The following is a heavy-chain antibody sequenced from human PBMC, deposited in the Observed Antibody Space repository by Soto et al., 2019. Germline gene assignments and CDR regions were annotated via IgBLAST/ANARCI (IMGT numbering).Heavy chain of an antibody. J-gene: IGHJ3*02. V-gene: IGHV3-7*01. CDR3: ARWVTMIVGDAFDI. CDR1: GFTFSSYW. Sequence: GESLKISCAASGFTFSSYWMSWVRQAPGKGLEWVANIKQDGSEKYYVDSVKGRFTISRDNAKNSLYLQMNSLRAEDTAVYYCARWVTMIVGDAFDIWGQGTMVTVSS. CDR2: IKQDGSEK. D-gene: IGHD3-22*01.